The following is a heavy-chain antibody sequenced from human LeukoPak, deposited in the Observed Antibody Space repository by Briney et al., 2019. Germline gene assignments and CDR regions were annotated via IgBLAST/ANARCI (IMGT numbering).Heavy chain of an antibody. Sequence: SETLSLTCTVSGGSISSYYWSWIRQPPGKGLEWIGYIYYSGSTNYNPSLKSRVTISVDTSKNQFSLKLSSVTAADTAVYYCARRGTYGDYGNWFDPWGQGTLVTVSS. CDR2: IYYSGST. CDR3: ARRGTYGDYGNWFDP. CDR1: GGSISSYY. J-gene: IGHJ5*02. D-gene: IGHD4-17*01. V-gene: IGHV4-59*08.